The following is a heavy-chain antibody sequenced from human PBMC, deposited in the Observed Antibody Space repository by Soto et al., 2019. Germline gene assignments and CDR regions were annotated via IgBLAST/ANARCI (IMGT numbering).Heavy chain of an antibody. CDR1: GFTFSSYA. Sequence: QVQLVESGGGVVQPGRSLRLSCAASGFTFSSYAMHWVRQAPGKGLEWVAVISYDGSNKYYADSVKGRFTISRDNSKNTLYLQMNSLRAEDTAVYYCARAQVVRGVIIGYYYGMDVW. D-gene: IGHD3-10*01. J-gene: IGHJ6*01. CDR2: ISYDGSNK. CDR3: ARAQVVRGVIIGYYYGMDV. V-gene: IGHV3-30-3*01.